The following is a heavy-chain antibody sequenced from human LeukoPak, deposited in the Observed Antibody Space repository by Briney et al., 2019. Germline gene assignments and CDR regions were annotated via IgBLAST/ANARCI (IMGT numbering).Heavy chain of an antibody. CDR3: AKAGRLQAVAGWIDY. CDR1: GFIFNHYA. J-gene: IGHJ4*02. D-gene: IGHD6-19*01. CDR2: IWSDGTNR. Sequence: GTSLRLSCEASGFIFNHYALHWVRQAPHKGLEWVAVIWSDGTNRYYADSVKGRFSIFRDDSQKRVFLQMNSLRAEDTAIYYCAKAGRLQAVAGWIDYWGQGTLVTVS. V-gene: IGHV3-33*06.